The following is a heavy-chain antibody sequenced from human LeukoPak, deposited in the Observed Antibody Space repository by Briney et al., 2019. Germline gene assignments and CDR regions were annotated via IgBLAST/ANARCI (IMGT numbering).Heavy chain of an antibody. CDR1: GFTFSSYG. V-gene: IGHV3-30*18. J-gene: IGHJ4*02. D-gene: IGHD3-9*01. Sequence: GRPLRLSCAASGFTFSSYGMHWVRQAPGKGLEWVAVISYNGSNKYYADSVKGRFTISRDNSKNTLYLQINSLRAEDTAVYYCAKAASYFDWLFDYWGQGTLVTVSS. CDR2: ISYNGSNK. CDR3: AKAASYFDWLFDY.